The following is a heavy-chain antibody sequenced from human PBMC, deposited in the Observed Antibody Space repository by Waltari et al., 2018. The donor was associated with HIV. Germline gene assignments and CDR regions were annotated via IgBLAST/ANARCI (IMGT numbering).Heavy chain of an antibody. Sequence: EVQLVESGGGLVQPGGSLRPSCAASGFTFSSYIMNWVRQAPGKGLEWVSYISSSSSTIYYADSVKGRFTISRDNAKNSLYLQMNSLRAEDTAVYYCAREGEMATDYWGQGTLVTVSS. J-gene: IGHJ4*02. CDR2: ISSSSSTI. CDR1: GFTFSSYI. V-gene: IGHV3-48*01. CDR3: AREGEMATDY. D-gene: IGHD5-12*01.